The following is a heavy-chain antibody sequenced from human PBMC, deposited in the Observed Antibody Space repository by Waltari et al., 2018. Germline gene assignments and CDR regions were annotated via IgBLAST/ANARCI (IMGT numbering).Heavy chain of an antibody. CDR1: SYY. J-gene: IGHJ4*02. D-gene: IGHD6-13*01. V-gene: IGHV4-39*01. Sequence: SYYWGWIRQPPGKGLEWIGSIYYSGSTYYNPSLKSRVTISVDTSKNQFSLKLSSVTAADTAVYYCARQSSSWPTDYWGQGTLVTVSS. CDR3: ARQSSSWPTDY. CDR2: IYYSGST.